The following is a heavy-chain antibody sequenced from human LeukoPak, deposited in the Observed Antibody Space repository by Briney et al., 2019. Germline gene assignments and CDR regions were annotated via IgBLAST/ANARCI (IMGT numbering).Heavy chain of an antibody. CDR1: EFAFSSYW. CDR2: IKQDGSEK. D-gene: IGHD3-22*01. V-gene: IGHV3-7*03. J-gene: IGHJ4*02. Sequence: PGGSLRLSCAASEFAFSSYWMSWVRQAPGKGLEWVANIKQDGSEKYYVDSVKGRFTISRDNAKNSLYLQMNSLRAEGTAVYYCVRCDSTSYPTVPFDCWGQGTLVTVSS. CDR3: VRCDSTSYPTVPFDC.